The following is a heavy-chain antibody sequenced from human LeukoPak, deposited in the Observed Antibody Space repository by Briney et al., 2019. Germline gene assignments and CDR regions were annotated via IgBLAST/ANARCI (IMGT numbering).Heavy chain of an antibody. CDR2: IYYSGST. Sequence: SGTLSLTCTVSGVSISSYYWSWIRQPPGKGLEWIGYIYYSGSTNYNPSLKSRVTISVDTSKNQFSLKLSSVTAADTAVYYCARAAGYDFWSGYSGFDYWGQGTLVTVSS. CDR1: GVSISSYY. J-gene: IGHJ4*02. V-gene: IGHV4-59*01. D-gene: IGHD3-3*01. CDR3: ARAAGYDFWSGYSGFDY.